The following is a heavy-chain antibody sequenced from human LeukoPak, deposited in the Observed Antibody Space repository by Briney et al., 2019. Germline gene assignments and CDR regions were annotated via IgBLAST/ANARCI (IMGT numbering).Heavy chain of an antibody. J-gene: IGHJ6*02. Sequence: SETLSLTCTVSGGSISSSSYYWGWIRQPPGKGLEWIGYINYSGSTNYNPSLKSRVTISVDTSKNQFSLKLSSVTAADTAVYYCARAQLNLLVDFGMDVWGQGTTVTVSS. CDR3: ARAQLNLLVDFGMDV. CDR2: INYSGST. V-gene: IGHV4-61*05. CDR1: GGSISSSSYY. D-gene: IGHD1-1*01.